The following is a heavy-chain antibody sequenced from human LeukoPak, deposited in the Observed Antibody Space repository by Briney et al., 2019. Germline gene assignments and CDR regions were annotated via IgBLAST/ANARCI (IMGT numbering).Heavy chain of an antibody. V-gene: IGHV1-2*02. CDR1: GDTFTAYY. Sequence: ASVKVSCKASGDTFTAYYMHWVREAPGHGLEWMGWINPNTGDTNYAQKFQGRVTLTRDTSISTGYMELSRLGPDDTALYYCARDVDAYCNEGSCYDSWGQGTLVTVSS. CDR2: INPNTGDT. CDR3: ARDVDAYCNEGSCYDS. D-gene: IGHD2-15*01. J-gene: IGHJ5*01.